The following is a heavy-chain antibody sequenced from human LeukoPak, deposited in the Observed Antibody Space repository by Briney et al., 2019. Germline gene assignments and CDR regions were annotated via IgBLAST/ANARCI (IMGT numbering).Heavy chain of an antibody. CDR3: ARVVTMVRGVKGNWFDP. D-gene: IGHD3-10*01. V-gene: IGHV3-53*04. CDR1: GXTVSSNY. Sequence: PRGSLRLSCAASGXTVSSNYMSWVRQAPGKGLEWVSVIYSGGSTYYADSVKGRFTISRHNSKNTLYLQTNSLRAEDTAVYYCARVVTMVRGVKGNWFDPWGQGTLVTVSS. CDR2: IYSGGST. J-gene: IGHJ5*02.